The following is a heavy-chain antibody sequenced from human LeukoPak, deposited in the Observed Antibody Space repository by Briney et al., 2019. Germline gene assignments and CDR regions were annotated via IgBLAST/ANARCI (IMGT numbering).Heavy chain of an antibody. D-gene: IGHD6-13*01. J-gene: IGHJ5*02. CDR2: ISPNSGAT. CDR3: AREGIAGNWFDP. V-gene: IGHV1-2*02. CDR1: GYTFTGYY. Sequence: ASLKVPCKASGYTFTGYYMEWVRQAPGEGLEWMGWISPNSGATKYAQKFQGRVTMTRDTSVSTAYMELTRLRSDDTAVYYCAREGIAGNWFDPWGQGTLVTVSS.